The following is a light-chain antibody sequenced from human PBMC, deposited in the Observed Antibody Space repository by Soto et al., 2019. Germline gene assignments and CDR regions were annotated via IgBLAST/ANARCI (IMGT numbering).Light chain of an antibody. CDR1: SSNIGSNT. J-gene: IGLJ3*02. CDR2: SNN. V-gene: IGLV1-44*01. CDR3: AAWDDILNGPWG. Sequence: QSVLTQPPSASGTPGQRVTISCSGSSSNIGSNTVNWYQQLPGTAPKLLIYSNNQRPSGVPDRFSGSKSGNSASLAISWLQSEDEADYYCAAWDDILNGPWGFGGGTKLTVL.